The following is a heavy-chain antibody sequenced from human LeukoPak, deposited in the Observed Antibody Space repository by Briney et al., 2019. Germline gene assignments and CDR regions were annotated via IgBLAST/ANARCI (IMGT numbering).Heavy chain of an antibody. CDR1: GFTFSNAW. V-gene: IGHV3-15*01. J-gene: IGHJ4*02. CDR2: IKSKTDGGTT. Sequence: GGSLRLSCAASGFTFSNAWMSWVRQAPGKGLEWVGRIKSKTDGGTTDYAAPVKGRFTISRDDSKNTLYLQMNSLETEDTAVYYCTTDRSREIVDTAMVVDYWGQGTLVTVSS. D-gene: IGHD5-18*01. CDR3: TTDRSREIVDTAMVVDY.